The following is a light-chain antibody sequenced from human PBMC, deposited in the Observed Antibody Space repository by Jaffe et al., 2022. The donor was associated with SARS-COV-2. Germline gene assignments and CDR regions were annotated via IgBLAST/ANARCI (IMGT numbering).Light chain of an antibody. J-gene: IGLJ1*01. CDR2: SNN. V-gene: IGLV1-44*01. CDR3: AAWDDSLNGYV. Sequence: QSVLIQPPSASGTPGQRVTISCSGSSSNIGSNTVNWYQQLPGTAPKLLIYSNNQRPSGVPDRFSGSKSGTTASLAISGLQSEDEADYCCAAWDDSLNGYVFGTGTEVTVL. CDR1: SSNIGSNT.